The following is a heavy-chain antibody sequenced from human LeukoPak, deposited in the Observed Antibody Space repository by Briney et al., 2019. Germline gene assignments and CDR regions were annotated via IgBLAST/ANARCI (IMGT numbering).Heavy chain of an antibody. V-gene: IGHV1-69*04. CDR3: ARVDYDFWSGYYKANWFDP. CDR2: IIPILGIA. D-gene: IGHD3-3*01. CDR1: GGTFSSYA. Sequence: GASVKVSCKASGGTFSSYAISWVRQAPGQGLEWMGRIIPILGIANYAQKFQGRVTITADKSTSTAYMELSSLRSEDTAVYYCARVDYDFWSGYYKANWFDPWGQGTLVTVSS. J-gene: IGHJ5*02.